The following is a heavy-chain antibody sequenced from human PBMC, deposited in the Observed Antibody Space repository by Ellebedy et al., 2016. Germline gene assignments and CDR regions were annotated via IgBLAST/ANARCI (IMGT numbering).Heavy chain of an antibody. CDR2: INPSGGST. V-gene: IGHV1-46*01. CDR1: GYTFTSYD. Sequence: ASVKVSCKASGYTFTSYDINWVRQAPGQGLEWMGIINPSGGSTSYAQKFQGRVTMTRDTSTSTVYMELSSLRSEDTAVYYCARDPPTVTAQTDWYFDLWGRGTLVTVSS. D-gene: IGHD2-21*02. J-gene: IGHJ2*01. CDR3: ARDPPTVTAQTDWYFDL.